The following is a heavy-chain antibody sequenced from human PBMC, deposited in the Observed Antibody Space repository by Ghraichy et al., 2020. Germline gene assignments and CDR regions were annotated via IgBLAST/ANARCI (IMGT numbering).Heavy chain of an antibody. CDR2: ISGSGGST. J-gene: IGHJ4*02. CDR1: GFTFSSYA. Sequence: GGSLRLSCAASGFTFSSYAMSWVRQAPGKGLEWVSAISGSGGSTYYADSVKGRFTISRDNSKNTLYLQMNSLRAEDTAVYYCAKGGNEGSYYDYVWVAFDYWGQGTLVTVSS. D-gene: IGHD3-16*01. CDR3: AKGGNEGSYYDYVWVAFDY. V-gene: IGHV3-23*01.